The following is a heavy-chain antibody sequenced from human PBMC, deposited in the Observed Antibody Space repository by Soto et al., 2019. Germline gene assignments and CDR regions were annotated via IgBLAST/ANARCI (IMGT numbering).Heavy chain of an antibody. D-gene: IGHD7-27*01. V-gene: IGHV4-59*11. Sequence: QVQLQESGPGLVKPSETLSLTCTVSGGSISNHYWSWIRQPPGKGLECIGYIYYNGNTNYNPPHKSRVTMSVDTSKNQISLKLSSVTAADTAVYYCTRANWYSEYWGQGTLVTVSS. J-gene: IGHJ4*02. CDR1: GGSISNHY. CDR2: IYYNGNT. CDR3: TRANWYSEY.